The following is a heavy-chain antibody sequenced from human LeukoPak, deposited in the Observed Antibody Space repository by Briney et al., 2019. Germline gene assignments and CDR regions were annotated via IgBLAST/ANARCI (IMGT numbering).Heavy chain of an antibody. CDR2: IYTSGST. CDR3: ARENPYYDFWSGLTKNTIEYNWFDP. V-gene: IGHV4-4*07. CDR1: GGSISSYY. J-gene: IGHJ5*02. D-gene: IGHD3-3*01. Sequence: SETLSLTCTVSGGSISSYYWSWIRQPAGKGLEWIGRIYTSGSTNYNPSLKSRVTMSVDTSKNQFSLKLSSVTAADTAVYYCARENPYYDFWSGLTKNTIEYNWFDPWGQGTLVTVSS.